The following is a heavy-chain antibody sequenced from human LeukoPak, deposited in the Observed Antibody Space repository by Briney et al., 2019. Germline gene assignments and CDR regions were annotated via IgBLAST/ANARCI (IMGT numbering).Heavy chain of an antibody. D-gene: IGHD2-15*01. CDR3: ARGVVARRGWFDP. CDR2: MNPNSGNT. J-gene: IGHJ5*02. V-gene: IGHV1-8*01. Sequence: GASVKVSCKASGYTFTSYGINWVRQATGQGLEWMGWMNPNSGNTGYAQKFQGRVTMTRNTSISTAYMELSSLRSEDTAVYYCARGVVARRGWFDPWGQGTLVTVSS. CDR1: GYTFTSYG.